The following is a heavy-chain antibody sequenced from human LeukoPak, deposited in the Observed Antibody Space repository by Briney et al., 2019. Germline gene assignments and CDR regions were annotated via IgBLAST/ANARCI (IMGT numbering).Heavy chain of an antibody. Sequence: SQTLSLTCAISGDSVSSNSAAWNWIRQSPSRGLEWLGRTYYRSKWYNDYAVSVKSRIAINPDTSKNQFSLQLNSVTPEDTAVYYCARGAENQLLTWFDPWGQGTLVTVSS. CDR2: TYYRSKWYN. D-gene: IGHD2-2*01. V-gene: IGHV6-1*01. CDR1: GDSVSSNSAA. CDR3: ARGAENQLLTWFDP. J-gene: IGHJ5*02.